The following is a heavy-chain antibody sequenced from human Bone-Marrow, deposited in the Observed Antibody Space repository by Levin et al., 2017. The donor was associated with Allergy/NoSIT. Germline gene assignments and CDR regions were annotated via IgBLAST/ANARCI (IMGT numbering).Heavy chain of an antibody. CDR3: ARDREGGNYRGYLDL. J-gene: IGHJ2*01. D-gene: IGHD1-7*01. CDR2: IWYDGSNK. CDR1: GFTFRSYG. Sequence: GESLKISCAASGFTFRSYGMHWVRQAPGKGLEWVAVIWYDGSNKYYADSVKGRFTISRDNSKKTVYLQMNNLRVEDTAVYYCARDREGGNYRGYLDLWGRGTLVTVSS. V-gene: IGHV3-33*01.